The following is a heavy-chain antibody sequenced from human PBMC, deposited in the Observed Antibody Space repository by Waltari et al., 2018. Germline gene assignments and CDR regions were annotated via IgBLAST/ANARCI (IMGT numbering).Heavy chain of an antibody. CDR1: GGSISSSSYY. V-gene: IGHV4-39*07. D-gene: IGHD3-22*01. CDR3: ARDHYDSSGCIDY. J-gene: IGHJ4*02. Sequence: QLQLQESGPGLVKPSETLSLTCTVSGGSISSSSYYWVWIRQPPGKGLEWIGSIYYSGSTYYNPSLTSRVTISVDTSKNQFSLNLSSVTAADTAVYYCARDHYDSSGCIDYWGQETLVTVSS. CDR2: IYYSGST.